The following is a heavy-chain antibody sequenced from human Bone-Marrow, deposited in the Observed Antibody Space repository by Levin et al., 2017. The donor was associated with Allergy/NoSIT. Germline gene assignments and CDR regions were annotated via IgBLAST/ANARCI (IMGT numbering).Heavy chain of an antibody. J-gene: IGHJ6*02. V-gene: IGHV3-7*01. CDR2: IKADGSEK. D-gene: IGHD2-2*01. CDR1: GFTLSQYW. CDR3: ARDSFSTSSGLDYYYGLDV. Sequence: GESLKISCAASGFTLSQYWMTWVRQAPGKGLEWVAKIKADGSEKYYVDSLKGRFSISRDNTRKSVSLQISILRAEDTAVYYCARDSFSTSSGLDYYYGLDVWGQGTTVTV.